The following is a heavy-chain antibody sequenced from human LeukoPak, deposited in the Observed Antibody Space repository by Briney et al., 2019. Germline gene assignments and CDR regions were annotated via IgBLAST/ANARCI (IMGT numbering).Heavy chain of an antibody. CDR2: IKQDGSEK. Sequence: GGSLTLSCAASGFTFSSYWMSWVRQAPGKGLEWVANIKQDGSEKYYVDSVKGRFTISRDNSKNTLYLQMNSLRAEDTAVYYCAKVGDGMDVWGQGTTVTVSS. J-gene: IGHJ6*02. D-gene: IGHD1-26*01. CDR3: AKVGDGMDV. CDR1: GFTFSSYW. V-gene: IGHV3-7*01.